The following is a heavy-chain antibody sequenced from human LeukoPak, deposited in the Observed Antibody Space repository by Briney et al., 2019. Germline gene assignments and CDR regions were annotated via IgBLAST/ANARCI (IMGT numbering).Heavy chain of an antibody. Sequence: KPSETLSLTCAVSGYSISSGYYWGWLRQPPGKGLEWIGSIYHSGSTYYNPSLKSRVTISVDTSKNRFSLKLSSVTAADTAVYYCASGGADYDILTGFDYWGQGTLVTVSS. J-gene: IGHJ4*02. D-gene: IGHD3-9*01. CDR1: GYSISSGYY. CDR3: ASGGADYDILTGFDY. V-gene: IGHV4-38-2*01. CDR2: IYHSGST.